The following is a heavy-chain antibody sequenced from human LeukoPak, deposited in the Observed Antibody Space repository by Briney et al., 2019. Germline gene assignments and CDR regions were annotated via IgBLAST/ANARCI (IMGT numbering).Heavy chain of an antibody. Sequence: ASVKVSCKASGYTFTSYDINWVRQATGHGLEWMGWMNPSSGNTGYAQKFQGRVTMTRNTSISTAYTDLSSLRSEDTAVYYCARGTVDYVWGSYRPNWFDPWGQGTLVTVSS. D-gene: IGHD3-16*02. J-gene: IGHJ5*02. CDR3: ARGTVDYVWGSYRPNWFDP. CDR1: GYTFTSYD. V-gene: IGHV1-8*01. CDR2: MNPSSGNT.